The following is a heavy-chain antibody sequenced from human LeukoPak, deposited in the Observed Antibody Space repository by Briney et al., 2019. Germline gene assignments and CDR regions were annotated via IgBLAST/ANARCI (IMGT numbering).Heavy chain of an antibody. CDR1: GFTFSNYA. J-gene: IGHJ5*02. D-gene: IGHD3-3*01. CDR2: ISSNGDST. V-gene: IGHV3-64D*09. Sequence: AGGSLRLSCAASGFTFSNYAMHWVRQAPGKGLEYVSAISSNGDSTYYADSVKGRFFISRDNSKNSLSLQTSSLRPEDTAVYYCVRSASSFGANWFDPWGQGTLVTVSS. CDR3: VRSASSFGANWFDP.